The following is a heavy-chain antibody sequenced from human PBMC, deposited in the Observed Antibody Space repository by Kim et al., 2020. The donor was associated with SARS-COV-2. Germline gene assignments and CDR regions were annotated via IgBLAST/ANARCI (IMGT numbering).Heavy chain of an antibody. CDR2: ITWNSGNI. Sequence: GGSLRLSCAASGFTFGDYGMHWVRQTPGKGLEWLSCITWNSGNIVYGESVKGRFTISRDNAKNSLYLQMNSLRAEDTGLYYCVRGKVLLCYGDSNWFDYWGPGTAVTVSS. CDR3: VRGKVLLCYGDSNWFDY. V-gene: IGHV3-9*01. J-gene: IGHJ5*01. D-gene: IGHD3-10*02. CDR1: GFTFGDYG.